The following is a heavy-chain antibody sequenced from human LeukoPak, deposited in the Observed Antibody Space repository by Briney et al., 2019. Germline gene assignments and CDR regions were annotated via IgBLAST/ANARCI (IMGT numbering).Heavy chain of an antibody. CDR3: ARNTDYSSGWCFAY. D-gene: IGHD6-19*01. V-gene: IGHV1-69*05. J-gene: IGHJ4*02. CDR1: GGTFSSYA. CDR2: IIPIFGTA. Sequence: GSSVKVSCKASGGTFSSYAISWVRQAPGQGLEWMGGIIPIFGTANYAQKLQGRVTITRDTSASTAYMELSSLRSEDTAIYYCARNTDYSSGWCFAYWGQGTLVTVSS.